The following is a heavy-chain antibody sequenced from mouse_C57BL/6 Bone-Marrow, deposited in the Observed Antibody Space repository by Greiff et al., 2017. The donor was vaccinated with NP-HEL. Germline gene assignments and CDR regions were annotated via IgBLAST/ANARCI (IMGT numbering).Heavy chain of an antibody. Sequence: EVKLVESGGDLVKPGGSLKLSCAASGFTFSSYGMSWVRQTPDKRLEWVATISSGGSYTYYPDSVKGRFTISRDTAKNTLYLQMSSLKSEDTTMYYCARHNTTVVAGYFDDWGQGTTLTVSS. J-gene: IGHJ2*01. V-gene: IGHV5-6*02. CDR3: ARHNTTVVAGYFDD. D-gene: IGHD1-1*01. CDR1: GFTFSSYG. CDR2: ISSGGSYT.